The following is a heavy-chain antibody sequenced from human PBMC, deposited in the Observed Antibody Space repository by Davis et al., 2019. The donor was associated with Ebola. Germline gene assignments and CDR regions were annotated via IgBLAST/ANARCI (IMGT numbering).Heavy chain of an antibody. D-gene: IGHD3-22*01. V-gene: IGHV4-61*05. CDR3: ASKYYYDSSGPDAFDI. CDR2: IYYSGST. Sequence: MPSETLSLTCTVSGGSISSSSYYWGWIRQPPVKGLEWIGYIYYSGSTYYNPSLKSRVTISVDTSKNQFSLKLSSVTAADTAVYYCASKYYYDSSGPDAFDIWGQGKMVTVSS. CDR1: GGSISSSSYY. J-gene: IGHJ3*02.